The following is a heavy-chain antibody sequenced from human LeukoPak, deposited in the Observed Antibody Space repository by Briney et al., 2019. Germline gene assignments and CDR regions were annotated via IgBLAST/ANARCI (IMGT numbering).Heavy chain of an antibody. CDR3: AREGVVPAAIYWFDP. D-gene: IGHD2-2*02. CDR2: ISYDGSNK. V-gene: IGHV3-30-3*01. J-gene: IGHJ5*02. Sequence: GGSLRLSCAASGFTFSSYAMHWVRQAPGKGLEWVAVISYDGSNKYYADSVKGRFTISRDNSKNTLYLQMNSLRAEDTAVYYCAREGVVPAAIYWFDPWGQGTLVTVSS. CDR1: GFTFSSYA.